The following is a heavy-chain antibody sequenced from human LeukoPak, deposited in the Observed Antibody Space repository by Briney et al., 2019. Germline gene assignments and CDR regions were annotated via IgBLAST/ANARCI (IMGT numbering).Heavy chain of an antibody. J-gene: IGHJ6*01. CDR2: IYQSGST. D-gene: IGHD3-16*02. CDR3: ARDTGRDYVWGSYRYPGSYYYYGMDV. Sequence: PSETLSLTCTVSGGSISNYYWSWIRQPPGKGLEWIGYIYQSGSTDYNPSLKSRVTISVDTSKNQFSLKLSSVTAADTAVYYCARDTGRDYVWGSYRYPGSYYYYGMDVWGQGTTVTVSS. V-gene: IGHV4-59*01. CDR1: GGSISNYY.